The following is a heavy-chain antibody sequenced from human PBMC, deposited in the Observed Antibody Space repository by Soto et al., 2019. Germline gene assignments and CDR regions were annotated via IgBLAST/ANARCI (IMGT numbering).Heavy chain of an antibody. CDR1: GGTFSTYA. Sequence: QVQLVQSGAEVKKPESSVKVSCKAPGGTFSTYAISWVRQAPGQGLEWMGGIIPMCGTANYAQRLQDRVTIPADESTNTVYMELSSLRSEDTAVYFCASGIQLWLRRINNGYSGWGQGTLVTVSS. V-gene: IGHV1-69*12. D-gene: IGHD5-18*01. CDR2: IIPMCGTA. CDR3: ASGIQLWLRRINNGYSG. J-gene: IGHJ4*02.